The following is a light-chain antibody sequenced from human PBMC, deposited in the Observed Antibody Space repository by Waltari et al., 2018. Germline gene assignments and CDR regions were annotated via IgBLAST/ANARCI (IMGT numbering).Light chain of an antibody. CDR2: WAS. Sequence: CKSSQSLLFGGNNKNYLAWYQHRPGQPPKLLLYWASTRQSGVPGRFSGSGSGTNFTLTISALQPEDAAFYFCQQYFTTPLTFGGGTKVEIK. J-gene: IGKJ4*01. CDR3: QQYFTTPLT. CDR1: QSLLFGGNNKNY. V-gene: IGKV4-1*01.